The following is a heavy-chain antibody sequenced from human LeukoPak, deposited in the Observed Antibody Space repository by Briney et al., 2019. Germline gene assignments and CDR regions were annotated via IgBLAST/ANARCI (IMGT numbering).Heavy chain of an antibody. CDR3: ARGEGDFWSGYSNWFDP. CDR2: IYYSGST. CDR1: GGSISSYY. D-gene: IGHD3-3*01. Sequence: SSETLSLTCTVSGGSISSYYWSWIRQPPGKGLEWIGYIYYSGSTNYNPSLKSRVTISVDTSKNQFSLKLSSVTAADTAVYYCARGEGDFWSGYSNWFDPWGQGTLVTVSS. V-gene: IGHV4-59*01. J-gene: IGHJ5*02.